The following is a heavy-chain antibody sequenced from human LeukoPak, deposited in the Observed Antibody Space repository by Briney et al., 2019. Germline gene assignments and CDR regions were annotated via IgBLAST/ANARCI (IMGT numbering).Heavy chain of an antibody. CDR3: ARGKAYDSSGYYKLFDY. V-gene: IGHV3-13*01. Sequence: GGSLRLSCAASGFTFSSYDMHWVRQATGKGLEWVSAIGTAGDTYYPGSVKGRFTISRENAKNSLYLQMNSLRAGDTAVCYCARGKAYDSSGYYKLFDYWGQGTLVTVSS. J-gene: IGHJ4*02. CDR2: IGTAGDT. D-gene: IGHD3-22*01. CDR1: GFTFSSYD.